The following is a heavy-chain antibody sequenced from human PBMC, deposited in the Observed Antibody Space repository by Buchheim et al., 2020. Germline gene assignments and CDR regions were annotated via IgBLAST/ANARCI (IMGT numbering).Heavy chain of an antibody. CDR1: GGSFSGYY. CDR3: ARGIAAAGTFTWFDP. V-gene: IGHV4-34*01. D-gene: IGHD6-13*01. Sequence: QVQLQQWGAGLLKPSETLSLTCAVYGGSFSGYYWSWIRQPPGKGLEWIGEINHRGSTNYNPSLKSRVTISVDTSKNQFSLKLSSVTAADTAVYYCARGIAAAGTFTWFDPWGQGTL. J-gene: IGHJ5*02. CDR2: INHRGST.